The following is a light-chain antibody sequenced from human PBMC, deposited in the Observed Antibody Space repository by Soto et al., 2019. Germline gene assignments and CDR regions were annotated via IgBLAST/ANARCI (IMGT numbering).Light chain of an antibody. CDR1: QSVSSN. V-gene: IGKV3-15*01. J-gene: IGKJ5*01. CDR3: RQYNIWPPIT. Sequence: EIVMTQSPATLSVSPGERATLSCRASQSVSSNVAWYQQKPGQAPRLLIYGAYTRAAGVPARFSGSGSGTEFTLTITSLQSEDIALYYCRQYNIWPPITFGQGTRLEIK. CDR2: GAY.